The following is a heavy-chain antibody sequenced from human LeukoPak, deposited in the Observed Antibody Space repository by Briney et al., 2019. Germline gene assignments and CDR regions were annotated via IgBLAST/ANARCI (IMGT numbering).Heavy chain of an antibody. CDR2: INAGNGNT. V-gene: IGHV1-3*01. Sequence: ASVKVSCKASGYIFTSYAMHWVRQAPGQRLEWMGWINAGNGNTKYSQKFQGRVTITRDTSASTAYMELSSLRSEDTAVYYCAQNLIDSSGSDYWGQGTLVTVSS. CDR1: GYIFTSYA. J-gene: IGHJ4*02. D-gene: IGHD6-19*01. CDR3: AQNLIDSSGSDY.